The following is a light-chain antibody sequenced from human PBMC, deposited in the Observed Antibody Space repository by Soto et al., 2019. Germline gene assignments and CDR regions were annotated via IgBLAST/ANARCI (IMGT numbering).Light chain of an antibody. CDR2: EVT. Sequence: LTQPASVFGSPGQSITISCTGTSSDVGGYNFVSWYQQLPGKAPKLMIYEVTSRPSGVSNRFSGSKSGNTASLTISGLQPEDEAEYYCSSYTTSSTVVFGTGTKVTVL. J-gene: IGLJ1*01. V-gene: IGLV2-14*03. CDR3: SSYTTSSTVV. CDR1: SSDVGGYNF.